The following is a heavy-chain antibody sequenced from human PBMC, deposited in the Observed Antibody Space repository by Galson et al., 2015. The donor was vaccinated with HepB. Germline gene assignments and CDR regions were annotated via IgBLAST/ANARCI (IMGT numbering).Heavy chain of an antibody. J-gene: IGHJ6*02. V-gene: IGHV3-9*01. CDR1: GFTFDDYA. Sequence: SLRLSCAASGFTFDDYAMHWVRQAPGKGLEWVSGISWNSGSIGYADSVKGRFTISRDNAKNSLYLQMNSLRAEDTALYYCANQGFGDARGAYGMDVWGQGTTVTVSS. D-gene: IGHD3-10*01. CDR3: ANQGFGDARGAYGMDV. CDR2: ISWNSGSI.